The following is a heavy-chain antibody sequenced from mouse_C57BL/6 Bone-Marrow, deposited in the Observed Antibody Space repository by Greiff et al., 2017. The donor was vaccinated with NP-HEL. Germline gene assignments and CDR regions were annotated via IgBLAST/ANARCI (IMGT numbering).Heavy chain of an antibody. Sequence: EVQRVESGEGLVKPGGSLKLSCAASGFTFSSYAMSWVRQTPEKRLEWVAYISRGGDYISYADTVKGRFTISRDNARNTLYLQMSSLKSEDTAMYYCTRDGYDYSWFAYWGQGTLVTVSA. V-gene: IGHV5-9-1*02. CDR2: ISRGGDYI. CDR3: TRDGYDYSWFAY. J-gene: IGHJ3*01. CDR1: GFTFSSYA. D-gene: IGHD2-4*01.